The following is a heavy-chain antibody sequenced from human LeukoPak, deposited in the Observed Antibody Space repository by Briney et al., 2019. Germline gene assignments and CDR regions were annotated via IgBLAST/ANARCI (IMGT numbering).Heavy chain of an antibody. J-gene: IGHJ4*02. V-gene: IGHV4-31*03. CDR3: ARRSSSSGYFDY. D-gene: IGHD6-6*01. Sequence: SETLSLTCTVSGGSISRGGYYWGWLRQHPGKGVEWMGYIYYSGRTYYNPFLERRVIISLATSKNQFSLKLSSVTAADTAVYYCARRSSSSGYFDYWGQGTLVTVSS. CDR2: IYYSGRT. CDR1: GGSISRGGYY.